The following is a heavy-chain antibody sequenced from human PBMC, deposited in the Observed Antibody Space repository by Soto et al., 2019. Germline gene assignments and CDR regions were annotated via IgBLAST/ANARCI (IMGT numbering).Heavy chain of an antibody. D-gene: IGHD1-7*01. CDR1: GGTFSSYA. CDR3: ARAVVTGTTHRYYYCGMDV. Sequence: QVQLVQSGAEVKKPGSSVKVSCKASGGTFSSYAISWVRQAPGQGLEWMGGIIPIFGTANYAQKFQGRVTITADESTSTAYMELSSLRSEDTAVYYCARAVVTGTTHRYYYCGMDVWGQGTTVTVSS. V-gene: IGHV1-69*01. J-gene: IGHJ6*02. CDR2: IIPIFGTA.